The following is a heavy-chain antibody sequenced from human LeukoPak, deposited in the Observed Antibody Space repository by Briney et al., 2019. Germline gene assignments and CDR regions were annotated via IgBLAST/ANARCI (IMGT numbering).Heavy chain of an antibody. CDR1: GFTFSSYS. CDR2: IKQDGSEK. V-gene: IGHV3-7*04. J-gene: IGHJ5*02. D-gene: IGHD6-13*01. CDR3: ARAFIAAAGTVNWFDP. Sequence: PGGSLRLSCAASGFTFSSYSMNWVRQAPGKGLEWVANIKQDGSEKYYVDSVKGRFTISRDNAKNSLYLQMNSLRAEDTAVYYCARAFIAAAGTVNWFDPWGQGTLVTVSS.